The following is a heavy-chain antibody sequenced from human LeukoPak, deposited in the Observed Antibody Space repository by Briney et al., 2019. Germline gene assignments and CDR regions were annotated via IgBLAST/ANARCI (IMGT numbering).Heavy chain of an antibody. V-gene: IGHV1-2*02. CDR1: GYTFNRYY. Sequence: GASVKVSCKASGYTFNRYYMHWVRQAPGHGLEWMGWLNPNSGVTKYAQKFQGRVTMTRDTSISTAYLQWSSLKASDTAMYYCASLNDGFDIWGQGAMVIVSS. CDR3: ASLNDGFDI. J-gene: IGHJ3*02. CDR2: LNPNSGVT.